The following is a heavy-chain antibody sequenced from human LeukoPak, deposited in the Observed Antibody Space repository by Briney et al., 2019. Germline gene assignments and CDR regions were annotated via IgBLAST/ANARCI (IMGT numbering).Heavy chain of an antibody. Sequence: GESLKISCKGSGYSFTSYWIGWVRQMPGKGLEWMGIIYPGDSDTRYSPSFQGQVTISADKSISTAYLQWSSLKASDTAMYYCARLQYYYDSSGYIGNRYYFDYWGQGTLVTVSS. CDR3: ARLQYYYDSSGYIGNRYYFDY. J-gene: IGHJ4*02. CDR2: IYPGDSDT. CDR1: GYSFTSYW. D-gene: IGHD3-22*01. V-gene: IGHV5-51*01.